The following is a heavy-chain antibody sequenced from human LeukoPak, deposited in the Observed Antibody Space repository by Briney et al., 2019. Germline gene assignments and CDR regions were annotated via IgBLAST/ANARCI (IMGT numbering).Heavy chain of an antibody. V-gene: IGHV4-31*03. CDR2: IYYSGST. D-gene: IGHD3-16*01. CDR3: ARAQYTQTSGGIPDFDL. Sequence: APQTLSLTCTVSGGSISSGGYYWSWIRQHPGKGLEWIGYIYYSGSTYYNPSLESRLTISVDTSKNQFSLKLSSVTAADTAVYYCARAQYTQTSGGIPDFDLWGQGTLVTVSS. J-gene: IGHJ4*02. CDR1: GGSISSGGYY.